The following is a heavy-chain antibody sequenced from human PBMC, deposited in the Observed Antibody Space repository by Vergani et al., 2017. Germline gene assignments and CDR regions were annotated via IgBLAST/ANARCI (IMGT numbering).Heavy chain of an antibody. CDR3: ARDLRLLYNRFDP. CDR2: TWYDGNNK. CDR1: GFTFNQYG. Sequence: QVQLVESGGGVVQPGRSLRLSCAASGFTFNQYGMHLVRQAPGKGLEWVAVTWYDGNNKQYADSVKGRFTISRDNSKSTMYLQMNSLRDKDTGVYYCARDLRLLYNRFDPWGQGTLVTVSS. J-gene: IGHJ5*02. V-gene: IGHV3-33*01. D-gene: IGHD1-14*01.